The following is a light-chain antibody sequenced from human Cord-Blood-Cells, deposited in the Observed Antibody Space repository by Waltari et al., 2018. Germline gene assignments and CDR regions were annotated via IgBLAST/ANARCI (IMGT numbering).Light chain of an antibody. J-gene: IGLJ3*02. V-gene: IGLV2-8*01. CDR3: SSYAGSNNLV. CDR2: EVN. Sequence: QSALTQSPSASGSPGQSVTISCTGTSSDVGGDNYVPWYQQHPVKAPHLMINEVNKRPSGFPDRFSGSKSGNTASLTFSGLQAEDEADYYCSSYAGSNNLVFGGGTKLTVL. CDR1: SSDVGGDNY.